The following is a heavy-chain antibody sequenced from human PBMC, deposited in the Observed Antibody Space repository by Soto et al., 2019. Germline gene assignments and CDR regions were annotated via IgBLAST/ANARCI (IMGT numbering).Heavy chain of an antibody. CDR3: ARAMVATTPFDY. D-gene: IGHD2-15*01. J-gene: IGHJ4*02. V-gene: IGHV3-33*01. CDR1: GFIFSSYG. Sequence: QVQLVESGGGVVQPGGSLRLSCAASGFIFSSYGMHWVRQAPGKGLEWVAVIWFDGSNEYYADSVKGRFTISRDNSKNTLHLQMNSLRADDTAVYYCARAMVATTPFDYLGQGTDVTVSS. CDR2: IWFDGSNE.